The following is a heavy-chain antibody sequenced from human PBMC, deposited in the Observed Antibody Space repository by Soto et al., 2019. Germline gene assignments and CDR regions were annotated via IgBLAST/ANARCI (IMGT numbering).Heavy chain of an antibody. CDR1: GYTFTNYG. CDR3: ARDCTNGVCYKGIDP. Sequence: QVQLVQSGGEVKKPGASVKVSCKASGYTFTNYGISWVRQAPGQGLEWMGWISAYNGNTNYAQKFQGRVTMTTDTSSSTAYMELRSLRSDDPAVYYCARDCTNGVCYKGIDPWGQGTLVTVSS. J-gene: IGHJ5*02. V-gene: IGHV1-18*04. CDR2: ISAYNGNT. D-gene: IGHD2-8*01.